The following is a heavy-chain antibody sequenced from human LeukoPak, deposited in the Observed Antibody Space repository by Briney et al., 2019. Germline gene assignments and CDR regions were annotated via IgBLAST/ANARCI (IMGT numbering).Heavy chain of an antibody. CDR3: ARDSRGGIVVDYYYYGMDV. V-gene: IGHV4-61*01. J-gene: IGHJ6*02. CDR1: GGSVSSGNYY. CDR2: IYYSGST. Sequence: SSETLSLTCTVSGGSVSSGNYYWSWIRQPPGKGLEWIGYIYYSGSTNYNPSLKSRVTISVDTSKNQFSLKLSSVTAADTAVYYCARDSRGGIVVDYYYYGMDVWGQGTTVTVSS. D-gene: IGHD2-2*01.